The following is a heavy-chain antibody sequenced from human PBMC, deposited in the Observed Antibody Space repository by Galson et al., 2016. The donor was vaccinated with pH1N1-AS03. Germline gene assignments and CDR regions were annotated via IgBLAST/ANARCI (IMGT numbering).Heavy chain of an antibody. CDR3: AGEQKGTRGWYTVDY. CDR2: ISGSRDRI. V-gene: IGHV3-23*01. Sequence: SLRLSCAASGFTFSSYWMSWVRQAPGKGLEWVSAISGSRDRIYYIDAVKGRFTTSRDNFKNILYLQMNSLGAEDTAVYFCAGEQKGTRGWYTVDYWGQGTVVTVSS. J-gene: IGHJ4*02. D-gene: IGHD6-19*01. CDR1: GFTFSSYW.